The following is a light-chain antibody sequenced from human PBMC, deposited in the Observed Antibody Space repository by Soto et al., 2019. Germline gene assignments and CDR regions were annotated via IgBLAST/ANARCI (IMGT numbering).Light chain of an antibody. CDR3: QERAGWPPWT. CDR1: QSISLS. J-gene: IGKJ1*01. Sequence: EIVLTQSPATLSLSPGETATLSCRASQSISLSLAWYQQKPGQAPRLLIYDASERASAVPARFSGSGSGTDFTLTISSLEPEDFAVYYCQERAGWPPWTFGQGTKVDIK. V-gene: IGKV3-11*01. CDR2: DAS.